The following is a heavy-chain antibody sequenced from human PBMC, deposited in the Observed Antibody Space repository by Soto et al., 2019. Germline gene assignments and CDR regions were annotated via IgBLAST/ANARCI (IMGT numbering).Heavy chain of an antibody. CDR2: IKQDGNEK. J-gene: IGHJ4*02. V-gene: IGHV3-7*03. D-gene: IGHD2-2*01. CDR3: ARHHAYCTSTSCYFDY. CDR1: GFTFSSYW. Sequence: GGSLRLSCAASGFTFSSYWMTWVRQAPGKGLEWVANIKQDGNEKYYVDSVKGRFTISRDNAKNSLFVQMNSLRAEDTAVYYCARHHAYCTSTSCYFDYWGQGTLVTVS.